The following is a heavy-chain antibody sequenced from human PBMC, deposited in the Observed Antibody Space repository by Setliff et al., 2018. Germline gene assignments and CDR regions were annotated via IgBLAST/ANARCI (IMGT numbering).Heavy chain of an antibody. Sequence: GASVKVSCKASGYTFTGYYMHWVRQAPGQGLEWMGRINPNSGGTNYAQKFQGRVTMTRDTSISTAYMELSRLRSDDTAVYYCARSGWLREYYFDYWGQGTLVTVSS. CDR3: ARSGWLREYYFDY. CDR2: INPNSGGT. CDR1: GYTFTGYY. D-gene: IGHD5-12*01. J-gene: IGHJ4*02. V-gene: IGHV1-2*06.